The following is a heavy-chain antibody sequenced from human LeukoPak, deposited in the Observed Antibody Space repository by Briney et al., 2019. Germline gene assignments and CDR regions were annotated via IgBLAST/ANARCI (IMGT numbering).Heavy chain of an antibody. CDR2: IIPIFGTA. CDR3: ARALSSIAAPIDY. J-gene: IGHJ4*02. CDR1: GGTFSSYA. D-gene: IGHD6-6*01. Sequence: GASVKVSCKASGGTFSSYAISWVRQAPGQGLEWMGGIIPIFGTANYAQKFQGRVTITADESTSTAYMELSSLRSDDTAVYYCARALSSIAAPIDYWGQGTLVTVSS. V-gene: IGHV1-69*13.